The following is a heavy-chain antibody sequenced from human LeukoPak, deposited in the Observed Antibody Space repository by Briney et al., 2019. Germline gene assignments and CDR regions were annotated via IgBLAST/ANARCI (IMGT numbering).Heavy chain of an antibody. Sequence: GGSLRLSCAASGFSFSSYGMSWVRQAPGKGLVWVSRINSDGSSTSYADSVKGRFTISRDNAKNTLYLQMNSLRAEDTAVYYCARGPDLGEWLFTTFDYWGQGTLVTVSS. D-gene: IGHD3-3*01. CDR1: GFSFSSYG. CDR3: ARGPDLGEWLFTTFDY. J-gene: IGHJ4*02. CDR2: INSDGSST. V-gene: IGHV3-74*01.